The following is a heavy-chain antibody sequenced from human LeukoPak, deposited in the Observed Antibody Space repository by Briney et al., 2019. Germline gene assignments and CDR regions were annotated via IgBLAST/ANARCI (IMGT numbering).Heavy chain of an antibody. CDR1: GFTFSSYG. V-gene: IGHV3-30*18. Sequence: GGSLRLSCAASGFTFSSYGMSWVRQAPGKGLEWVAIISYDGSNKYYADSVKRRFTISRDNSNNTLYLQMNSLKTEDTAVYYCAKALDPYDSSGTDMGFDYWGQGTLVTVSS. CDR3: AKALDPYDSSGTDMGFDY. CDR2: ISYDGSNK. J-gene: IGHJ4*02. D-gene: IGHD3-22*01.